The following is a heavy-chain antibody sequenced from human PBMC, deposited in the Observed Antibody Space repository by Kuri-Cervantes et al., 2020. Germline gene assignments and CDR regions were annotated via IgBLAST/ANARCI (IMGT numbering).Heavy chain of an antibody. J-gene: IGHJ4*02. CDR2: IYYSGST. Sequence: SETLSLTCVVSGYSISSGYYWGWIRQPPGKGLEWIGSIYYSGSTYYNPSLKSRVTISADTSKNQFSLKLTSVTATDTAVYYCARRGYSYGNFDYWGQGTLVTVSS. CDR1: GYSISSGYY. CDR3: ARRGYSYGNFDY. D-gene: IGHD5-18*01. V-gene: IGHV4-38-2*01.